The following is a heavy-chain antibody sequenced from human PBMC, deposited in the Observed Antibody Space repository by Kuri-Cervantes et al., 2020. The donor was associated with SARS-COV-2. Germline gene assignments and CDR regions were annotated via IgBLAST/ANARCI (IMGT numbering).Heavy chain of an antibody. CDR1: GGSISSYY. Sequence: SETLSLTCTVSGGSISSYYWSWIRQPPGKGLEWIGYIYYSGSTNYNPSLKSRVTISVDTSKNQFSLKLSSVAAADTAVYYCARHYDSSGYLGSFDYWGQGTLVTVSS. CDR3: ARHYDSSGYLGSFDY. J-gene: IGHJ4*02. CDR2: IYYSGST. V-gene: IGHV4-59*08. D-gene: IGHD3-22*01.